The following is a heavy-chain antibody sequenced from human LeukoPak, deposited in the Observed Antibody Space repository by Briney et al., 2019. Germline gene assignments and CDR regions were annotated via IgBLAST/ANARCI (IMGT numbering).Heavy chain of an antibody. CDR1: GFTFDDYT. CDR2: ISWDGGST. CDR3: AKIVDGYNHFDY. Sequence: PGGSLRLSCAASGFTFDDYTMHWVRQAPGKGLEWVSLISWDGGSTYYADSVKGRFTTSRDNSKNSLYLQMNSLRTEDTALYYCAKIVDGYNHFDYWGQGTLVTVSS. D-gene: IGHD5-24*01. V-gene: IGHV3-43*01. J-gene: IGHJ4*02.